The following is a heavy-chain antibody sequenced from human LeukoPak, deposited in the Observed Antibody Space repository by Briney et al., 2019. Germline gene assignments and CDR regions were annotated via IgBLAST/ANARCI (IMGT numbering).Heavy chain of an antibody. J-gene: IGHJ6*04. CDR1: GGSISSYN. CDR3: ARHSTWGYPTGDV. CDR2: IYTSGST. D-gene: IGHD7-27*01. V-gene: IGHV4-4*09. Sequence: PSETLFLTCTVSGGSISSYNWSWIRQPPGKGLEWIGYIYTSGSTNYNPSLKSRVTISVDTSKNQFSLKLSSVTAADTAVYYCARHSTWGYPTGDVWGKGTTVTVSS.